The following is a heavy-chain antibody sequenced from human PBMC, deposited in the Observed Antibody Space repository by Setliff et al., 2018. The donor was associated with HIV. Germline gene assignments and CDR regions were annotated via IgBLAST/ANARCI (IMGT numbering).Heavy chain of an antibody. V-gene: IGHV3-23*01. CDR2: IGPVGTST. CDR3: AKAAGMTCSGSSCYSDY. CDR1: AFSFSSYA. J-gene: IGHJ4*02. D-gene: IGHD2-15*01. Sequence: GESLKISCIASAFSFSSYAMSWVRQAPGKGLEWVSAIGPVGTSTYYADSVKGRFTISRDNSKNTLYLQMNSLRAEDTAVYSCAKAAGMTCSGSSCYSDYWGQGTLVTVSS.